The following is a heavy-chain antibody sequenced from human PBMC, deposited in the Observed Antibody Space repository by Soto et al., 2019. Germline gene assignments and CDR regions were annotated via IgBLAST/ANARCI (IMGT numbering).Heavy chain of an antibody. CDR2: FDPEDGET. J-gene: IGHJ4*02. D-gene: IGHD6-13*01. CDR3: ATSGRGYSSSLYYFDY. CDR1: GYTLTELS. Sequence: ASVKVSCKVSGYTLTELSMHWVRQAPGKGLEWMGGFDPEDGETIYAQKFQGRVTMTEDTSTDTAYMELSSLRSEDTAVYYCATSGRGYSSSLYYFDYWGQGTLVTVSS. V-gene: IGHV1-24*01.